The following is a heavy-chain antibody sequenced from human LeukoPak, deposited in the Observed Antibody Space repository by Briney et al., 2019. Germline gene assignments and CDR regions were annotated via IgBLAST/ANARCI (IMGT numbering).Heavy chain of an antibody. CDR1: GYTLTELS. Sequence: ASVKVSCKVSGYTLTELSMHWVRQAPGKGLEWVGWINPNSGGTNYAQKFQGRVTMTRDTSISTAYMELSRLRSDDTAVYYCARGAYGDYAPTFDYWGQGTLVTVSS. V-gene: IGHV1-2*02. D-gene: IGHD4-17*01. J-gene: IGHJ4*02. CDR3: ARGAYGDYAPTFDY. CDR2: INPNSGGT.